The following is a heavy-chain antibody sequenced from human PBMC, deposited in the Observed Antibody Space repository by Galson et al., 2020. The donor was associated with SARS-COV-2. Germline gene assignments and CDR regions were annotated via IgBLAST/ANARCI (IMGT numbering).Heavy chain of an antibody. CDR1: GVTFSNLV. CDR3: ARDVDVVLVPGSNWFDS. CDR2: IIPRLGTT. D-gene: IGHD2-2*03. J-gene: IGHJ5*01. Sequence: SVKVSCKASGVTFSNLVVSWVRQAPGQSLEWMGGIIPRLGTTNYAEKFQGRVTITADESTSTVYMELSNLRSEDTAMYYCARDVDVVLVPGSNWFDSWCQGTLVTVSS. V-gene: IGHV1-69*13.